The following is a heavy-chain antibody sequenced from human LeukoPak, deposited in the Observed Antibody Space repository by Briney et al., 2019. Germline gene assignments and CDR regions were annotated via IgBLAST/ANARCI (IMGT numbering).Heavy chain of an antibody. CDR2: ITYSGNT. D-gene: IGHD3-3*01. Sequence: SETLSLTCTVSGGSISSGPYYWIWIRQRPGKGLEWIGYITYSGNTYYYPALNSRVTVSLDTSKTQFSLKLSSVTAADTAVYYCARIAYDALDSYYYGMDVWGQGTTVTVSS. J-gene: IGHJ6*02. CDR1: GGSISSGPYY. V-gene: IGHV4-31*03. CDR3: ARIAYDALDSYYYGMDV.